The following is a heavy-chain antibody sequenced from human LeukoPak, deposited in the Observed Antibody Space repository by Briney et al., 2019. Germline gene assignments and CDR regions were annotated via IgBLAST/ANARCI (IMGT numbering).Heavy chain of an antibody. V-gene: IGHV4-61*02. Sequence: SETPSLTCTVSGGSISSGSYYWSWIRQPAGKGLEWIGRLYTSGITNYNPSLKSRVTISVDTSKNQFSLKLSSVTAADTAVYYCARIGLRAFDIWGQGTMVTVSS. CDR1: GGSISSGSYY. J-gene: IGHJ3*02. CDR3: ARIGLRAFDI. CDR2: LYTSGIT.